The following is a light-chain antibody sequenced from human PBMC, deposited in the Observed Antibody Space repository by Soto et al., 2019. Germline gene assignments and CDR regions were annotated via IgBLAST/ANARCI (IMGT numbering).Light chain of an antibody. Sequence: QSVLTQPASVSGSPGQSIAISCTGTSSDVGAYNSVSWYQQYPGKAPKLMTHDVTNRPSGVSDRFSGSKSGNTASLTISGLQAEDEADYYCSSYTSSSSYVFGSGTMVTVL. CDR1: SSDVGAYNS. J-gene: IGLJ1*01. V-gene: IGLV2-14*01. CDR3: SSYTSSSSYV. CDR2: DVT.